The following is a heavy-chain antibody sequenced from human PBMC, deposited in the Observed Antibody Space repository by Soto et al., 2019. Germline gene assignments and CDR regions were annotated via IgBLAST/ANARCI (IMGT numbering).Heavy chain of an antibody. Sequence: PGGSLRLSCAASGFTFSSYAMSWVRQAPGKGLEWVSAISGSGGSTYYADSVKGRFTIPRDNSKNTLYLQMNSLRAEDTAVYYCAKDRTVTLRAFDIWGQGTMVTVSS. D-gene: IGHD4-17*01. CDR3: AKDRTVTLRAFDI. CDR1: GFTFSSYA. V-gene: IGHV3-23*01. CDR2: ISGSGGST. J-gene: IGHJ3*02.